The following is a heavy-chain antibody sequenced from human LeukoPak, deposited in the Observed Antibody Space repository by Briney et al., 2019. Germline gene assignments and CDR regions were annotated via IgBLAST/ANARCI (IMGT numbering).Heavy chain of an antibody. CDR3: ARGQWLGNIDDY. CDR1: GYTFTSYY. CDR2: INPSGGSA. J-gene: IGHJ4*02. D-gene: IGHD2-8*01. Sequence: ASVKVSCKASGYTFTSYYMHWVRQAPGQGLEWMGIINPSGGSARYAQKFQGRVTMTGDMSTSTVYLELSSLRSEDTAVYYCARGQWLGNIDDYWGQGTLVTVSS. V-gene: IGHV1-46*01.